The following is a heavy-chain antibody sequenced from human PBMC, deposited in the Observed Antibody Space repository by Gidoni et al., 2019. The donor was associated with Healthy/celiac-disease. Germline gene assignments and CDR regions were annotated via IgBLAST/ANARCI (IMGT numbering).Heavy chain of an antibody. Sequence: EVQLVPSGAWVKKPGESLKISCTGSGYSFTSYWIGWVRQMPGKGLEWMGIIYPGDSDTRYSPSFQGQVTISADKSISTAYLQWSSLKAADTAMYYCAGYSSGWHDAFDIWGQGTMVTVSS. D-gene: IGHD6-19*01. CDR3: AGYSSGWHDAFDI. V-gene: IGHV5-51*01. CDR1: GYSFTSYW. CDR2: IYPGDSDT. J-gene: IGHJ3*02.